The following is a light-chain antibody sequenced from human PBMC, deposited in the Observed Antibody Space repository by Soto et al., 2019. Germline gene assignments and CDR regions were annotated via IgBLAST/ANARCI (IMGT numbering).Light chain of an antibody. CDR1: QSVSSSY. Sequence: IVLTQSPGTLSLSPGERATLSCRASQSVSSSYVAWYQQKPGQAPRLLIYGASSRATGIPDRFSVSGSGTSVSISITRLEPEDFAVYSCHQDVSSASFTDGPGTKVDIK. CDR2: GAS. CDR3: HQDVSSASFT. V-gene: IGKV3-20*01. J-gene: IGKJ3*01.